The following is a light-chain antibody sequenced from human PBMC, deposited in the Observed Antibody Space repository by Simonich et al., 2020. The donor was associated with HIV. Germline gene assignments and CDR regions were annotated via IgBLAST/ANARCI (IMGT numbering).Light chain of an antibody. CDR3: MQGIHLWT. CDR2: GAS. J-gene: IGKJ1*01. CDR1: QTVNSN. V-gene: IGKV3-15*01. Sequence: EIVMTQSPATLSVSPGERATLSCRASQTVNSNLAWYQQKPGQAPTLLIYGASTRATGIPARFSGSGSGTDFTLKISRVEAEDVGVYYCMQGIHLWTFGQGTKVEIK.